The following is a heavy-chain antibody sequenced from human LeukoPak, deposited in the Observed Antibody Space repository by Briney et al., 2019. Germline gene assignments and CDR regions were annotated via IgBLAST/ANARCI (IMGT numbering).Heavy chain of an antibody. V-gene: IGHV3-7*01. CDR1: GFTFSQYW. CDR2: IRQDGHEN. Sequence: GGSLRLSCAASGFTFSQYWMSWVRQAPGKGLEWVANIRQDGHENYYADSVKGRFTISRDNPKNSLYLQMNSLRAEDTAVYYCARYCGGDCYGMDVWGQGTTVTVSS. CDR3: ARYCGGDCYGMDV. D-gene: IGHD2-21*02. J-gene: IGHJ6*02.